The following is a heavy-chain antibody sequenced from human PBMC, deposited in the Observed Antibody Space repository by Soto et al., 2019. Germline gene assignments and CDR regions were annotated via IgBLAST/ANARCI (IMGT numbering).Heavy chain of an antibody. Sequence: QVQLVESGGGVVQPGRSLRLSCAASGFTFSSYGMHWVRQAPGKGLEWVAVIWYDGRNKYYADSVKGRINISRDNSKNTLDLKMNSLRAEDTAVYYGAREGGCRYGYTVGCQRFHPWCQGTLGTVSS. CDR2: IWYDGRNK. CDR1: GFTFSSYG. J-gene: IGHJ5*02. D-gene: IGHD5-12*01. V-gene: IGHV3-33*01. CDR3: AREGGCRYGYTVGCQRFHP.